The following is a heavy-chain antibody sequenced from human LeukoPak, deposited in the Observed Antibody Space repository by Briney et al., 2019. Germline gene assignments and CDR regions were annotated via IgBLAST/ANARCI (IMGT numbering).Heavy chain of an antibody. CDR2: IYYSGST. V-gene: IGHV4-59*11. D-gene: IGHD3-3*01. J-gene: IGHJ6*03. CDR1: GGSINSHY. Sequence: SETLSLTCTVSGGSINSHYWSWIRQPPGKGLEWIGYIYYSGSTNYNPSLKSRVTISVDTSKNQFSLKLSSVTAADTAVYYCARSFSSTYYDFWSGPYYYYYYMDVWGKGTTVTVSS. CDR3: ARSFSSTYYDFWSGPYYYYYYMDV.